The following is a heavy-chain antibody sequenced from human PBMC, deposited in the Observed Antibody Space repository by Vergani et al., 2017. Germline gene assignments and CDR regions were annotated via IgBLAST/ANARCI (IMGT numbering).Heavy chain of an antibody. Sequence: EVQLVESGGGLVQPGGSLRLSCAASGFTFSSYWMSWVRQAPGRGLEWVANIKQDGSDTYYVDSVKGRFTSSRDNAKNLLYLQMNSLRTEETAVYYCDGGGEGPHLDDASDIWGQGTMVTVSA. CDR3: DGGGEGPHLDDASDI. V-gene: IGHV3-7*01. J-gene: IGHJ3*02. D-gene: IGHD3-16*01. CDR2: IKQDGSDT. CDR1: GFTFSSYW.